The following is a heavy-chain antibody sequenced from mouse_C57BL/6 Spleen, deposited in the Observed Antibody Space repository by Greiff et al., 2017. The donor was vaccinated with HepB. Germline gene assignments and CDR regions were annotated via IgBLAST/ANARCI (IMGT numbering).Heavy chain of an antibody. CDR2: ISYSGST. Sequence: VQLKESGPGLVKPSQSLSLTCTVTGYSITSGYGWNWIRQFPGNKLEWMGYISYSGSTNYNPSLKSRISIPRDTSKNQFFLQLNSVTTEDTAKYYCARTARIKYWGQGTTLTVSS. D-gene: IGHD1-2*01. CDR3: ARTARIKY. CDR1: GYSITSGYG. V-gene: IGHV3-2*02. J-gene: IGHJ2*01.